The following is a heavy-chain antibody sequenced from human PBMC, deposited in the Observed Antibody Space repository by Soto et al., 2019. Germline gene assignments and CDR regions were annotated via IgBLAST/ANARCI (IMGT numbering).Heavy chain of an antibody. CDR1: GFTFSAYG. J-gene: IGHJ2*01. Sequence: EVQLVESGGGLVQPGGSLGLSCAASGFTFSAYGMNWVRQSPGKGLEWVSGIIGSGTNTYYADSVKGRFIVSRDNSKNTFYLQMNSLRVEDTAVYYCAKGRAVAGYWYFDLWGRGTLVTVSS. D-gene: IGHD6-19*01. CDR3: AKGRAVAGYWYFDL. CDR2: IIGSGTNT. V-gene: IGHV3-23*04.